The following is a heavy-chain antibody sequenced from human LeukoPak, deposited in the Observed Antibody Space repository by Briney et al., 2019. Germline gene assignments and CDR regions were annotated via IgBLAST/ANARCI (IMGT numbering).Heavy chain of an antibody. Sequence: ASVKLSCKASGYTFTSYGISWVRQAPGQGLEWIGWISAYNGNTNYEQKLQGRVTMTTDTSTTTAYMELRSLKSDDTAVYYCARDSLPLDSSFGYWGQGTPVTVSS. V-gene: IGHV1-18*01. CDR3: ARDSLPLDSSFGY. CDR2: ISAYNGNT. CDR1: GYTFTSYG. J-gene: IGHJ4*02. D-gene: IGHD3-22*01.